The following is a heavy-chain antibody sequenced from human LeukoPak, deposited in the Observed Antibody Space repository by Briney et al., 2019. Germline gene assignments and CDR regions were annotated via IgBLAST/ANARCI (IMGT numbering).Heavy chain of an antibody. J-gene: IGHJ4*02. CDR1: GASIRSGSYY. CDR2: FHHGETN. D-gene: IGHD4-23*01. CDR3: ARLVRSGPSEPFDY. Sequence: SETLSLTCTVSGASIRSGSYYWGWIRQPPGKGLEWIGSFHHGETNHYSPSLNGRVTIYADTSMNQFSLTLHSVTAADTAIYYCARLVRSGPSEPFDYWGQGTLVIVSS. V-gene: IGHV4-39*01.